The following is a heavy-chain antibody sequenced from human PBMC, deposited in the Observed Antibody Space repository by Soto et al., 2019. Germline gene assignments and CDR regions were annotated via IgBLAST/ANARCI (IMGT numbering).Heavy chain of an antibody. CDR3: AKEQWLVSAYFDY. CDR1: GGSISSSSYY. V-gene: IGHV4-39*02. J-gene: IGHJ4*02. Sequence: QLQLQESGPGLVKPSETLSLTCTVSGGSISSSSYYWRWIRQPPGKGLEWIGSIYYSGSTYYNPSLKRRVTISVDTSKNQFSLKLSSVTAADTAVYYCAKEQWLVSAYFDYWGQGTLVTVSS. D-gene: IGHD6-19*01. CDR2: IYYSGST.